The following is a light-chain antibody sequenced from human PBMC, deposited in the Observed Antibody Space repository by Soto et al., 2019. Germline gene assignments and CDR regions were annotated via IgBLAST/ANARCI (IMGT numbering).Light chain of an antibody. Sequence: QPVLTQPPSVSGAPGQRVTISCTGSSSNIGAGYDVHWYQQLPGTAPKLLIYGNSNRPSGVPDRFSGSKSGTSASLAITGLQAEDEADYYCQSYDSSLSAFYVFGTGNKLTVL. CDR3: QSYDSSLSAFYV. CDR1: SSNIGAGYD. CDR2: GNS. V-gene: IGLV1-40*01. J-gene: IGLJ1*01.